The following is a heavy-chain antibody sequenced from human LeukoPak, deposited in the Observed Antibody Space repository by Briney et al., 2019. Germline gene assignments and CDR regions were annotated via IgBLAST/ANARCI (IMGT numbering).Heavy chain of an antibody. CDR2: ISRSGGNS. CDR1: GFTQNA. D-gene: IGHD1-26*01. Sequence: GGSLRLSCEASGFTQNAMGWVRQAPGKGLEWVASISRSGGNSHYADSVKGRFTISRDNSKNTMYLQMNSLRAEDTAVYYCARDPYSGGYGDYYYYYMDLWSQGTTVTISS. J-gene: IGHJ6*03. CDR3: ARDPYSGGYGDYYYYYMDL. V-gene: IGHV3-23*01.